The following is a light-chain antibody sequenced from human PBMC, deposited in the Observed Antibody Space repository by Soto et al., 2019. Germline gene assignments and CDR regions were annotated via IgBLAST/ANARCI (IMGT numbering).Light chain of an antibody. CDR1: QSVSSN. J-gene: IGKJ1*01. Sequence: EIVMTKSPATLAVSPGQRATLSCRASQSVSSNLAWYQQKPGQAPRLLIYGASSRATGIPVRFSGSGSGTEFTLTISSLQSEDFAVYYCQQYHSWPPRTFGQGTKVEIK. V-gene: IGKV3-15*01. CDR3: QQYHSWPPRT. CDR2: GAS.